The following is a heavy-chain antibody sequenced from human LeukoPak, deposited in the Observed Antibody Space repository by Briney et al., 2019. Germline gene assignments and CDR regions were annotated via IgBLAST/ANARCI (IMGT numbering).Heavy chain of an antibody. J-gene: IGHJ3*01. D-gene: IGHD3-22*01. CDR1: GYTFTSHA. CDR2: LIPIYGSA. Sequence: SVKVSCKASGYTFTSHAISWVRQAPGQDLEWMGGLIPIYGSANYAQKFQGRVTITSDESTRTVYMELSSLRPEDSAVHYCAGFFYDNSGDAFDLWGQGTMVTVSS. CDR3: AGFFYDNSGDAFDL. V-gene: IGHV1-69*13.